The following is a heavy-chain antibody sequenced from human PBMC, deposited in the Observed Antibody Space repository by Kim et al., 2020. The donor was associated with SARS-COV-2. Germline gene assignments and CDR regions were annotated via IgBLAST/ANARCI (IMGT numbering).Heavy chain of an antibody. CDR3: AKDSTSQYSSSWPSVYYYYYYMDV. CDR1: GFTFDDYA. D-gene: IGHD6-13*01. V-gene: IGHV3-43*02. J-gene: IGHJ6*03. CDR2: ISGDGGST. Sequence: GGSLRLSCAASGFTFDDYAMHWVRQAPGKGLEWVSLISGDGGSTYYADSVKGRFTISRDNSKNSLYLQMNSLRTEDTALYYCAKDSTSQYSSSWPSVYYYYYYMDVWGKGTTVTVSS.